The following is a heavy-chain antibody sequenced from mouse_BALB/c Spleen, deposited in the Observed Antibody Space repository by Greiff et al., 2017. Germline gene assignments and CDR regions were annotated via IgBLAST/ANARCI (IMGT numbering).Heavy chain of an antibody. Sequence: EVQLQQSGAELVRSGASVKLSCTASGFNIKDYYMHWVKQRPEQGLEWIGWIDPENGDTEYAPKFQGKATMTADTSSNTAYLQLSSLTSEDTAVYYCARTALDYWGQGTTLTVSS. V-gene: IGHV14-4*02. CDR3: ARTALDY. J-gene: IGHJ2*01. D-gene: IGHD4-1*01. CDR2: IDPENGDT. CDR1: GFNIKDYY.